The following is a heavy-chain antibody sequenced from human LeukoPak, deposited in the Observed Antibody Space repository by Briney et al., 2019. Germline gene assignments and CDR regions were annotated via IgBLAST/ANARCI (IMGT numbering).Heavy chain of an antibody. CDR2: ISDSGGRT. D-gene: IGHD3-22*01. V-gene: IGHV3-23*01. CDR1: GITLSNYG. Sequence: GGSLRLSCAVSGITLSNYGMSWVRQAPGKGLEWVAGISDSGGRTNYADSVKGRFTISRDNPKNTLYLRMNSLRAEDTAVYFCAKRGVVIRVILVGFHKETYYFDSWGQGALVTVSS. J-gene: IGHJ4*02. CDR3: AKRGVVIRVILVGFHKETYYFDS.